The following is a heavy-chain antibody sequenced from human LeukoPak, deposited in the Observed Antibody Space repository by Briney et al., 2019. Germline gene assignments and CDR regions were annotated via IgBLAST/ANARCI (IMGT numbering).Heavy chain of an antibody. CDR2: IYYSGST. D-gene: IGHD6-19*01. Sequence: SETLSLTCTVSGGSISSYYWSWIRQPPGKGLEWIGYIYYSGSTNYNPSLKSRVTISVDTSKNQFSLKLSSVTAADTAVYYCARVTYSSGWQYYYYYMDVWGKGTTVTVSS. J-gene: IGHJ6*03. V-gene: IGHV4-59*01. CDR1: GGSISSYY. CDR3: ARVTYSSGWQYYYYYMDV.